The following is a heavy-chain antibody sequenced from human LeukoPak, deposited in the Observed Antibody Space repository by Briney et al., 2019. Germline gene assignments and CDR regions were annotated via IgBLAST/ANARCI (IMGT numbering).Heavy chain of an antibody. J-gene: IGHJ6*02. CDR1: GFTFDDYA. Sequence: PGRSLRLSCAASGFTFDDYAMHWVRHAPGKGLEWVSGISWNSGSIGYADSVKGRFTISRDNAKNSLYLQMNSLRAEDTALYYCANDIGGPRDLTGISGRYYGMDVWGQGTTVTVSS. V-gene: IGHV3-9*01. CDR2: ISWNSGSI. D-gene: IGHD3-9*01. CDR3: ANDIGGPRDLTGISGRYYGMDV.